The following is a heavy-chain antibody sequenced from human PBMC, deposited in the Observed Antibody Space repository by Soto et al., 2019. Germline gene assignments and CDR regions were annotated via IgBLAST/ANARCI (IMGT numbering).Heavy chain of an antibody. CDR2: IYYSGTT. V-gene: IGHV4-31*03. J-gene: IGHJ1*01. Sequence: SETLSLPFTVSGGSISTGGYYWSWLRQHPGKGLECIGYIYYSGTTYYNPSLKSRVSISVDASKRQFSLKLSSVTAADTAVYYFATNRGYYEARVLTYCAHWCQGSPVTVCS. D-gene: IGHD3-3*01. CDR3: ATNRGYYEARVLTYCAH. CDR1: GGSISTGGYY.